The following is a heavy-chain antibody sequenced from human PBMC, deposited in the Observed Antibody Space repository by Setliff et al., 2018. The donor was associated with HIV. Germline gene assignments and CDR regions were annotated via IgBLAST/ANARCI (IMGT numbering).Heavy chain of an antibody. CDR3: ETEGGTTRLPGY. Sequence: GASVKVSCKSSEGTFNNYNINWVRQAPGQGLEWMGGIIPVFDKTKFAEKFQGRVRITADESLSTVYMELTSLTSDDTAVYYCETEGGTTRLPGYWGQGTLVTVSS. V-gene: IGHV1-69*13. J-gene: IGHJ4*02. CDR1: EGTFNNYN. CDR2: IIPVFDKT. D-gene: IGHD2-21*02.